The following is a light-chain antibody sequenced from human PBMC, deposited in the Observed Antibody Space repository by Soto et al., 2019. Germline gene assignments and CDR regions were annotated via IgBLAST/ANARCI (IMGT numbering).Light chain of an antibody. CDR3: CSYAGTYTVV. J-gene: IGLJ2*01. V-gene: IGLV2-11*01. CDR1: SSDVGTYNY. CDR2: DVT. Sequence: QSVLTQPRSVSGSPGQSVTLSCTGASSDVGTYNYVSWYQQHPGKAPKLMIYDVTKRPSGVPDRFSGSKSGNTASLTISGLQADDEADYYCCSYAGTYTVVFGGGTKVTVL.